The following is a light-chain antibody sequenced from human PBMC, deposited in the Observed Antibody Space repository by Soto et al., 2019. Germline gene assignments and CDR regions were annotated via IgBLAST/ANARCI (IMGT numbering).Light chain of an antibody. J-gene: IGKJ2*01. CDR3: QQDNTFPPYT. Sequence: DIQMTQSPSTLSASVGDRVTLTCRASQSVSDWLAWYQQKSGKAPKLLIYKASNLESGAPSRFRGSGAGIEFTLNVSSLQPYDSSTYYCQQDNTFPPYTLGQGTKLDIK. CDR1: QSVSDW. CDR2: KAS. V-gene: IGKV1-5*03.